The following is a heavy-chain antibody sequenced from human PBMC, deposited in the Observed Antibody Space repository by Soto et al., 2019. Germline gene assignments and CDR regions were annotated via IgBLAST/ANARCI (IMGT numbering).Heavy chain of an antibody. V-gene: IGHV5-51*01. CDR3: AAGYTTGLDAFDI. CDR2: IFPGDSDT. J-gene: IGHJ3*02. D-gene: IGHD6-13*01. Sequence: PGESLKISCKGSGDDFANYWIGWVRQMPGKGLEWMGMIFPGDSDTKNSPSLQGQITMSVDKSDSSAYLQWRSLKASDTAMYYCAAGYTTGLDAFDIWGKGTMVTVSS. CDR1: GDDFANYW.